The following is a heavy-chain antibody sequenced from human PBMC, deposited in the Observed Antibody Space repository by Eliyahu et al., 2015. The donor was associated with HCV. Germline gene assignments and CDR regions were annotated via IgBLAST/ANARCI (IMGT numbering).Heavy chain of an antibody. CDR3: ARGLHPGVGLN. D-gene: IGHD1-26*01. CDR2: IYSEGTT. CDR1: GISVSSNH. V-gene: IGHV3-53*01. Sequence: EVQLVESGGGLIQPGGSLTLSCAASGISVSSNHMTWVRQAPGKGLEWVSIIYSEGTTYYGDAVKGRFTISRDNSKNSLYLQMNSLRADDTAFYYCARGLHPGVGLNWGRGTLITVSS. J-gene: IGHJ4*02.